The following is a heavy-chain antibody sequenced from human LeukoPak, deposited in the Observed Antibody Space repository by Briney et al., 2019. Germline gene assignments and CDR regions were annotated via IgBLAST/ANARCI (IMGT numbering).Heavy chain of an antibody. D-gene: IGHD3-22*01. CDR1: GGSISSYY. CDR2: IYYSGST. CDR3: AGVFGYYYYFDY. J-gene: IGHJ4*02. V-gene: IGHV4-59*01. Sequence: PSETLSLTCTVSGGSISSYYWSWIRQPPGKGLEWIGYIYYSGSTNYNPSLKSRVTLSVDTSKNQFSLKLSSVTAADTAVYYCAGVFGYYYYFDYWGQGTLVTVSS.